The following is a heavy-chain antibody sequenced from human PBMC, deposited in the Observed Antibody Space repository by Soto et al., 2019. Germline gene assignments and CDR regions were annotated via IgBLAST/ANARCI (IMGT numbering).Heavy chain of an antibody. CDR3: ARRRGLTGKQDFDY. D-gene: IGHD3-9*01. CDR1: GFTFDDYG. CDR2: INWNGGST. J-gene: IGHJ4*02. V-gene: IGHV3-20*01. Sequence: GGSLRLSCAASGFTFDDYGMSWVRQAPGKGLEWVSGINWNGGSTGYADSVKGRFTISRDNAKNSLYLQMNSLRAEDTALYHCARRRGLTGKQDFDYWGQGTLVTVSS.